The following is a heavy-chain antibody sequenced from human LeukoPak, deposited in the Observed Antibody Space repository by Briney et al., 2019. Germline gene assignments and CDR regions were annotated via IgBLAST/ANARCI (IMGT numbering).Heavy chain of an antibody. J-gene: IGHJ4*02. D-gene: IGHD6-6*01. CDR2: ISGSGGST. CDR1: GFTFSSYA. Sequence: PGGSLRLSCAASGFTFSSYAMSWVRQAPGKGLEWVSAISGSGGSTYYADSVKGRFTISRDNSKNTLYLQMNSLRAEDTAVYYCAKDRNGYSSSSALDYWGQGTLVTVSS. CDR3: AKDRNGYSSSSALDY. V-gene: IGHV3-23*01.